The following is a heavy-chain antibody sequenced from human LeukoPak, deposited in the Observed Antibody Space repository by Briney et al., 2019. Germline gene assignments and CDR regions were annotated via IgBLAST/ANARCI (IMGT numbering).Heavy chain of an antibody. CDR3: ARDSAWLVPSAEYFKH. CDR2: IIAYNGNT. D-gene: IGHD6-19*01. J-gene: IGHJ1*01. CDR1: GYTFTNYG. Sequence: ASVKVSCKASGYTFTNYGISWVRQAPGQGLEWMGWIIAYNGNTDYAQKLQGRVTMTTDTSTSTAYMELRSLRSDDTAVYYCARDSAWLVPSAEYFKHWGQGTLVTVSS. V-gene: IGHV1-18*01.